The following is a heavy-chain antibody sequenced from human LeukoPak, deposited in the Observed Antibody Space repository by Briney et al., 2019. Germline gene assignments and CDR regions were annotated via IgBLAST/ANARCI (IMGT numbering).Heavy chain of an antibody. D-gene: IGHD3-9*01. Sequence: SVKVSCKASGGTFSSYAISWVRQAPGQGLEWMGGIIPIFGTANYAQKFQGRVTITADESTSTAYMELSSLRSEDTAVYYCARNKEDILTGYQGYYYYGRDVGGKGTTVPVSP. J-gene: IGHJ6*04. V-gene: IGHV1-69*01. CDR1: GGTFSSYA. CDR3: ARNKEDILTGYQGYYYYGRDV. CDR2: IIPIFGTA.